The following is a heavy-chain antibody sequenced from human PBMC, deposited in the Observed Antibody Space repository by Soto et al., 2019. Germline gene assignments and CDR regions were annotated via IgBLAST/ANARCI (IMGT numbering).Heavy chain of an antibody. CDR2: ISGSGGST. J-gene: IGHJ5*02. V-gene: IGHV3-23*01. CDR3: AKRPGRLVVPATNWFDP. D-gene: IGHD2-2*01. Sequence: EVQLLESGGGLVQPGGSLRLSCAASGFTFSSYAMSWVRQTPGKGLEWVSAISGSGGSTYYADSVKGRFTISRDNSKNTLYLQMNSLRAEDTAVYYCAKRPGRLVVPATNWFDPWGQGTLVTVSS. CDR1: GFTFSSYA.